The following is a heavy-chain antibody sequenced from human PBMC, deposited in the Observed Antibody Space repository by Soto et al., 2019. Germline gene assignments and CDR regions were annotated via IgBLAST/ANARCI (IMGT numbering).Heavy chain of an antibody. CDR1: GFTFSSYA. J-gene: IGHJ6*02. CDR3: AKALGGYDFWSGYPTYYYYGMDV. D-gene: IGHD3-3*01. V-gene: IGHV3-23*01. Sequence: PGGSLRLSCAASGFTFSSYAMSWVRQAPGEGLEWVSAISGSGGSTYYADSVKGRFTISRDNSKNTLYLQMNSLRAEDTAVYYCAKALGGYDFWSGYPTYYYYGMDVWGQGTTVTVSS. CDR2: ISGSGGST.